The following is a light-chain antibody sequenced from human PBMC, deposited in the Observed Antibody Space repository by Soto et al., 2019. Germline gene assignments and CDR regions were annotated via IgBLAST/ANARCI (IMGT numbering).Light chain of an antibody. CDR1: QSFSSDY. J-gene: IGKJ1*01. Sequence: EIVLTQSPGTLSLSPGERASLSCRASQSFSSDYLAWYQQKPGQAPRLLIYGASTRATGIPDRFNGSGSGTDFTLTVSRLEPEDFAVYYCQQYGSSPMTFGQGTKVDSK. V-gene: IGKV3-20*01. CDR2: GAS. CDR3: QQYGSSPMT.